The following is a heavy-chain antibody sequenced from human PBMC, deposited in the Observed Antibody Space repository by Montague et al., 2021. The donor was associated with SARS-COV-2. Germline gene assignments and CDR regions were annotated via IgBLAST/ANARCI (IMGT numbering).Heavy chain of an antibody. V-gene: IGHV4-39*01. D-gene: IGHD1-1*01. CDR1: GGSISSNTYY. CDR3: ARHAAAGWDDADAFDI. CDR2: IHYSGSST. J-gene: IGHJ3*02. Sequence: SETLSLTCIVSGGSISSNTYYWGWIRQAPGKGLEWIGSIHYSGSSTHYNPSLKSRVTISVDTSNNPFSLQLRSVTAADTAVYWCARHAAAGWDDADAFDIWGQGTMVTVSS.